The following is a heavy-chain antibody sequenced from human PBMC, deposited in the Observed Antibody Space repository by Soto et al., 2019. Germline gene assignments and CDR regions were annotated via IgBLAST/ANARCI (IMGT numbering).Heavy chain of an antibody. V-gene: IGHV1-18*04. CDR1: GYTFTSYG. Sequence: QVQLVQSGAEVKKPGASVKVSCKASGYTFTSYGISWVRQAPGQGLEWMGWISAYNGNTNYAQKLQGRVTMTTDTSTSTAYMALRSLRSDDTAVYYCARDPPYCSSTTCNWFDPWGQGTLVTVSS. CDR3: ARDPPYCSSTTCNWFDP. J-gene: IGHJ5*02. D-gene: IGHD2-15*01. CDR2: ISAYNGNT.